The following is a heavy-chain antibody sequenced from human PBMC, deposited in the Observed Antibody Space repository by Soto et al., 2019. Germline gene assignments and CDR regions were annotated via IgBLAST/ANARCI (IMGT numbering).Heavy chain of an antibody. CDR3: AKDRYDYVLFDY. J-gene: IGHJ4*02. CDR2: ISGSGGST. V-gene: IGHV3-23*01. CDR1: GFTVSNNY. Sequence: GGSLRLSCAASGFTVSNNYMSWVRQAPGKGLEWVSAISGSGGSTYYADSVKGRFTSSRDNSRNTLYLQMNSLRAEDTAVYYCAKDRYDYVLFDYWGQGTLVTVSS. D-gene: IGHD3-16*01.